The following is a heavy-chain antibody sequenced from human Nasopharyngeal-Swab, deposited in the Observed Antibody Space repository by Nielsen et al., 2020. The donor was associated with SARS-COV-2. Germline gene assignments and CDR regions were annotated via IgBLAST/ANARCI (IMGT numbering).Heavy chain of an antibody. Sequence: GESLKISCAASEFTFSTYWMHWVRQPPGKGMLWVSRIDTDGTITDYADSVKGRFTISRDNAKNTLYLQMNSLRAEDTAVYYCARDVGGRDNYWGQGALVTVSS. D-gene: IGHD2-15*01. J-gene: IGHJ4*02. CDR3: ARDVGGRDNY. CDR1: EFTFSTYW. V-gene: IGHV3-74*01. CDR2: IDTDGTIT.